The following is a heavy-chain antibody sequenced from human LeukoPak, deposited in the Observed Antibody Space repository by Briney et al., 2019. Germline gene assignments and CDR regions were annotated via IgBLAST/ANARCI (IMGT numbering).Heavy chain of an antibody. D-gene: IGHD1-26*01. V-gene: IGHV1-69*05. CDR3: AISSEPLYSGSYLSDY. CDR1: GGTFSSYA. J-gene: IGHJ4*02. Sequence: SVKVSCKASGGTFSSYAISWVRQAPGQGLVWMGGIIPIFGTANYAQKFQGRVTITTDESTSTAYMELSSLRSEDTAVYYCAISSEPLYSGSYLSDYWGQGTLVTVSS. CDR2: IIPIFGTA.